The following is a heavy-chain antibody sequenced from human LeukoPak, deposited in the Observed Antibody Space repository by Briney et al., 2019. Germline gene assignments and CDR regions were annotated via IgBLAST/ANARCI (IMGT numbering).Heavy chain of an antibody. CDR1: GGSISSYY. J-gene: IGHJ6*04. V-gene: IGHV4-4*07. Sequence: SETLSLTCTVSGGSISSYYWSWIRQPAGKGLEWIGRIYTSGSTNYNPSLKSRVTMSVDTSKNQFSLKLSSVTAADTAVYYCARVGPGCSSTSCFLDVWGKGTTVTVSS. CDR3: ARVGPGCSSTSCFLDV. CDR2: IYTSGST. D-gene: IGHD2-2*01.